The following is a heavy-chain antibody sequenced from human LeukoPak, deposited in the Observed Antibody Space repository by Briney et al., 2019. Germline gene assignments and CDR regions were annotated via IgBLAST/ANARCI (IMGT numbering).Heavy chain of an antibody. J-gene: IGHJ4*02. V-gene: IGHV1-2*04. CDR2: INPNSGGT. Sequence: ASVKVSCKASGYTFTGYYMHWVRQAPGQGLEWMGWINPNSGGTNYAQKFQGWVTMTRDTSISTAYMELSRLRSDDTAVYYCARDPEYCSGGSCPLDYWGQGTLVTVSS. CDR3: ARDPEYCSGGSCPLDY. CDR1: GYTFTGYY. D-gene: IGHD2-15*01.